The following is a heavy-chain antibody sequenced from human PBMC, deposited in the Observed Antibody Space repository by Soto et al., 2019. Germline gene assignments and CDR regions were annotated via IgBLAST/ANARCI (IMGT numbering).Heavy chain of an antibody. J-gene: IGHJ3*02. CDR2: ISYDGSNK. CDR1: GFTFSSYA. V-gene: IGHV3-30*18. CDR3: ANHAFPVVVVAATPFAFDI. D-gene: IGHD2-15*01. Sequence: GGSLRLSCAASGFTFSSYAMHGVRQGAGKGLEWVAVISYDGSNKYYADSVKGRFTISRDNSKNTLYLQMNSLRAGDTAVYYCANHAFPVVVVAATPFAFDIWGQGTMVTVSS.